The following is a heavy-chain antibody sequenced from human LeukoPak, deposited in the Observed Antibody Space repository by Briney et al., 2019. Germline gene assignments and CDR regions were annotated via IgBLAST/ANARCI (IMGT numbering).Heavy chain of an antibody. D-gene: IGHD2-2*02. J-gene: IGHJ3*02. Sequence: GRSLRLSCAASGFTFSGSAMHWVRQASRKGLEWVGRIRSKANSYATAYAASVKGRFTISRDDSKNTAYLQMNSLKTEDTAVYYCTRRRLGYCSSTSCYKSDAFDIWGQGTMVTVSS. CDR1: GFTFSGSA. CDR3: TRRRLGYCSSTSCYKSDAFDI. CDR2: IRSKANSYAT. V-gene: IGHV3-73*01.